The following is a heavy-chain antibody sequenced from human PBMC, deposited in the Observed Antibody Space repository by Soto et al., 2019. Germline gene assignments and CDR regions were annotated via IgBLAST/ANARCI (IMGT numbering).Heavy chain of an antibody. J-gene: IGHJ6*02. CDR3: ARVSGNYYYYGMDV. Sequence: ASVKVSCKASGGTFSSYAISWVRQAPGQGLEWMGGIIPIFGTANYAQKFQGRVTITADKSASTAYMELSSLRSEDTAVYYCARVSGNYYYYGMDVWGQGTTVTVSS. CDR1: GGTFSSYA. V-gene: IGHV1-69*06. D-gene: IGHD3-3*02. CDR2: IIPIFGTA.